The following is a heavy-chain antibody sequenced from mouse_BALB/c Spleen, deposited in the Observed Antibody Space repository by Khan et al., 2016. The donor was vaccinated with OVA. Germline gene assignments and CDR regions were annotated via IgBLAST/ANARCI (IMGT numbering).Heavy chain of an antibody. J-gene: IGHJ3*01. CDR1: GYTFTSYT. D-gene: IGHD2-14*01. CDR3: VRDGAYCRNDGLFAY. CDR2: INPNNGYT. Sequence: QVQLQQSGAELARPGASVKMSCKASGYTFTSYTIHWIKMRPGQGLEWIGYINPNNGYTNYNQKFKDKATLTSDKSSTTAYMQLSSLTSDDSAVYSCVRDGAYCRNDGLFAYWGLGTLVTVSA. V-gene: IGHV1-4*01.